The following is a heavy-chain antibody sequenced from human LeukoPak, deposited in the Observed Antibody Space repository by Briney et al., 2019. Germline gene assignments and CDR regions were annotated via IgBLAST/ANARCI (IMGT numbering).Heavy chain of an antibody. CDR3: ARDHRGSHKRGFDY. J-gene: IGHJ4*02. D-gene: IGHD1-26*01. CDR1: GGSISSYY. CDR2: IYYSGST. V-gene: IGHV4-59*01. Sequence: PSETLSLTCTVSGGSISSYYWSWIRQPPGKGLEWIGYIYYSGSTNYNPSLKSRVTISVDTSKNQFSLKLSSVTAADTAVYYCARDHRGSHKRGFDYWGQGTLVTVSS.